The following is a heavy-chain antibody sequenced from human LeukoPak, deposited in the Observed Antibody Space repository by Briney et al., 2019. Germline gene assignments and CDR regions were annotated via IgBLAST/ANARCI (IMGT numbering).Heavy chain of an antibody. CDR1: GFSLSSYG. CDR2: IRYDGRYQ. V-gene: IGHV3-30*02. D-gene: IGHD1-1*01. CDR3: GRWNTAIDY. J-gene: IGHJ4*02. Sequence: EAGGSLRLSCVASGFSLSSYGMHWVRQAPGKGLEWVAFIRYDGRYQYYADSVEGRFPISRDNSKNTVYLEMNSLRPEDTAIYYCGRWNTAIDYWGQGTLVTVSS.